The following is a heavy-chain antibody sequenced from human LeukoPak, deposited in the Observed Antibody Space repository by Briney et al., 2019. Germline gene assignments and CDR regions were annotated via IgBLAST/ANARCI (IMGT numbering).Heavy chain of an antibody. CDR3: ARSRLGYSNFDF. CDR1: GFSVSSNY. Sequence: GGSLRLSCAASGFSVSSNYMHWVRQAPGKGLEWVSVIYGGGGTDYADSVEGRLTISRDTSTNTVYLQMNSLRAEDTAVYYCARSRLGYSNFDFWGQGALVTVSS. D-gene: IGHD4-11*01. V-gene: IGHV3-53*01. J-gene: IGHJ4*02. CDR2: IYGGGGT.